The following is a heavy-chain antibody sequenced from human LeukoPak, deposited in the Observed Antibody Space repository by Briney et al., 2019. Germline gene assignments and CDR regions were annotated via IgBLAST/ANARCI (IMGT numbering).Heavy chain of an antibody. CDR2: ITWNSDTI. J-gene: IGHJ4*02. CDR3: AKAAGGDTSPSIDY. Sequence: PGGSLRLSCAASGFTFDDYALHWVRQAPGKGLEWVSSITWNSDTIDYADSVKGRFTISRDNDKNSLYLQMNSLRAEDTALYYCAKAAGGDTSPSIDYWGQGTLVTVSS. D-gene: IGHD5-18*01. V-gene: IGHV3-9*01. CDR1: GFTFDDYA.